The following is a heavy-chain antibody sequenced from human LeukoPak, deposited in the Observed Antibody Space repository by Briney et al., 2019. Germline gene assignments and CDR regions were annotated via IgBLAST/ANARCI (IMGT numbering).Heavy chain of an antibody. CDR3: ANSEGIAAAGHDAFDI. J-gene: IGHJ3*02. Sequence: AGGSLRLSCAASGFTFSDYYMSWIRQAPGKGLEWVSYISSSGSTIYYADSVKGRFTISRDNSKNTLYRQMNSLRAEDTAVYYCANSEGIAAAGHDAFDIWGQGTMVTVSS. CDR1: GFTFSDYY. V-gene: IGHV3-11*04. CDR2: ISSSGSTI. D-gene: IGHD6-13*01.